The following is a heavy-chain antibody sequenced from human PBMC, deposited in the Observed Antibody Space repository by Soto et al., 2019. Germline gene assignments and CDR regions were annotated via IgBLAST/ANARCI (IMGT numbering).Heavy chain of an antibody. CDR2: IIPIFGTA. J-gene: IGHJ4*02. CDR3: ASVGSGWYGGSYYFDY. V-gene: IGHV1-69*05. CDR1: GGTFSSYA. Sequence: GASVKVSCKASGGTFSSYAISWVRQAPGQGLEWMGGIIPIFGTANYAQKFQGRVTITRDTSASTAYMELSSLRSEDTAVYYCASVGSGWYGGSYYFDYWGQGTLVTVSS. D-gene: IGHD6-19*01.